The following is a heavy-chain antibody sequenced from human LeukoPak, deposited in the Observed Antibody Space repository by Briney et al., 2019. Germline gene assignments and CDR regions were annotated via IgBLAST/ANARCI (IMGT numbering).Heavy chain of an antibody. CDR3: ARGPYYYDSSGYHD. V-gene: IGHV4-59*01. CDR1: GGSISIYY. D-gene: IGHD3-22*01. J-gene: IGHJ4*02. Sequence: SETLSLTCTVSGGSISIYYWSWIRQPPGKGLEWIGYIYYSGSTNYNPSLKSRVTISVDTSKNQFSLKLSSVTAADTAVYYCARGPYYYDSSGYHDWGQGTLVTVSS. CDR2: IYYSGST.